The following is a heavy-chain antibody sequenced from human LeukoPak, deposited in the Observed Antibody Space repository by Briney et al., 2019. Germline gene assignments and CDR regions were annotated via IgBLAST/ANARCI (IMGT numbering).Heavy chain of an antibody. CDR1: GGSISSGGYY. V-gene: IGHV4-31*03. D-gene: IGHD3-22*01. CDR3: ARADGDDYYDSSGYPNPGWWFDP. Sequence: SQTLSLTCTVSGGSISSGGYYWSWIRQHPGKGLEWIGYIYYSGSTYYNPSLKSRVTISVDTSKNQFSLKLSSVTAADTAVYYCARADGDDYYDSSGYPNPGWWFDPWGQGTLVTVSS. CDR2: IYYSGST. J-gene: IGHJ5*02.